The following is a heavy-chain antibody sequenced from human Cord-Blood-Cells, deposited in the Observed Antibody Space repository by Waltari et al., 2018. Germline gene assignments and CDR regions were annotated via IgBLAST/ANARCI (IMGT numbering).Heavy chain of an antibody. CDR2: INPNSGGT. V-gene: IGHV1-2*04. CDR1: GYTFTGYY. Sequence: QVQLVQSGAEVKKPGASVKVSCKASGYTFTGYYLTWVRTAPGQGLEWMGWINPNSGGTNYAQKFQGWVTMTRDTSISTAYMELSRLRSDDTAVYYCARGLTGDGWNFDYWGQGTLVTVSS. CDR3: ARGLTGDGWNFDY. D-gene: IGHD7-27*01. J-gene: IGHJ4*02.